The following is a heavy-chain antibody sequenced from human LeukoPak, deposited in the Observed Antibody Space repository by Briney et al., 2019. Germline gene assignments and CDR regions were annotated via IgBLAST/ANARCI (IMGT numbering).Heavy chain of an antibody. D-gene: IGHD5-12*01. Sequence: GGSLRLSCAASGFTFSSYAMGWVRQAPGKGLEWVSSISNSGGRTFYTDSVKGRFTISRDNSKITLYLQMNSLRAEDTAVYYCAKSYNGYESKPDYWGQGTLVTVSS. CDR2: ISNSGGRT. CDR3: AKSYNGYESKPDY. V-gene: IGHV3-23*01. CDR1: GFTFSSYA. J-gene: IGHJ4*02.